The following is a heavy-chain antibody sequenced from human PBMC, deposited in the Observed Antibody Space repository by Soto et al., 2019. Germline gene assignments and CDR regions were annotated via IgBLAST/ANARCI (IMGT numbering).Heavy chain of an antibody. V-gene: IGHV4-59*01. Sequence: QVQLQESGPGLVKPSETLSLTCTVSGGSINDYYWSWTRQPPGKGLEWIGFIYYRGNTNYNPSLKSRVTISVETPKNQFSLKLSSVTAADTAVYYCARYYGSVHYYYGMDVWGQGTTVTVSS. CDR2: IYYRGNT. J-gene: IGHJ6*02. CDR1: GGSINDYY. D-gene: IGHD3-10*01. CDR3: ARYYGSVHYYYGMDV.